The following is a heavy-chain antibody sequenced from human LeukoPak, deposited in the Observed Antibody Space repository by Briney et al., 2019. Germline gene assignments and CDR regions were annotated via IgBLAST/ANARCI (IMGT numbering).Heavy chain of an antibody. CDR2: IYYSEST. CDR3: ARVTGYVMEDYFDY. CDR1: GGSISSGSYY. V-gene: IGHV4-61*01. D-gene: IGHD6-13*01. Sequence: SETLSLTCTVSGGSISSGSYYWSWIRQPPGKGLEWIGYIYYSESTNYNPSLKSRVTISVDTSKNQFSLRLSSVTAADTAVYYCARVTGYVMEDYFDYWGQGTLVTVSS. J-gene: IGHJ4*02.